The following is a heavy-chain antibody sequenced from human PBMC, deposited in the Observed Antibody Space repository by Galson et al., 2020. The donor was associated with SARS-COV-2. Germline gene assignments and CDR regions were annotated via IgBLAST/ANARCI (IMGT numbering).Heavy chain of an antibody. Sequence: GGSLRLSCAASGFTVRSNYMSWVRQAPGKGLEWVSVIYSGGSTHYADSVKGRFTISRDNSKNTLYLQMNSLRAEDTAVYYCARDSYSYGHDWGQGTLVTVSS. CDR1: GFTVRSNY. J-gene: IGHJ4*02. CDR2: IYSGGST. V-gene: IGHV3-53*01. CDR3: ARDSYSYGHD. D-gene: IGHD5-18*01.